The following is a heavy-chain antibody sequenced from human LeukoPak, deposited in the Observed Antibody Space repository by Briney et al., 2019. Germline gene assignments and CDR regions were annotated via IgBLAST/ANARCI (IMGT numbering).Heavy chain of an antibody. CDR2: IKKEGSEK. CDR3: ARSLDITMVRGVLSGYYYMDV. D-gene: IGHD3-10*01. CDR1: GFPFSSYW. J-gene: IGHJ6*03. V-gene: IGHV3-7*01. Sequence: GGSLLLSCAASGFPFSSYWMSWGRQAPGKGREGVANIKKEGSEKYKVASVKGRFTISRYNAKNSLYLQMNSLRAEDTAVYYCARSLDITMVRGVLSGYYYMDVWGKGTTVTVSS.